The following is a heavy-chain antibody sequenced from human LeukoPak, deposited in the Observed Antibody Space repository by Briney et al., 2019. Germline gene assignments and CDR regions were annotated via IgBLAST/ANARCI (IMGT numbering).Heavy chain of an antibody. CDR3: ARGVEMATIRGYYYMDV. Sequence: TSETLSLTCTVAGGSISSGSYYWSWIRQPAGKGLEWIGRIYTSGSTKYNPSLKSRVTISVDTSKNQFSLKLSSVTAADTAVYYCARGVEMATIRGYYYMDVWGKGTTVTVSS. CDR1: GGSISSGSYY. J-gene: IGHJ6*03. D-gene: IGHD5-24*01. CDR2: IYTSGST. V-gene: IGHV4-61*02.